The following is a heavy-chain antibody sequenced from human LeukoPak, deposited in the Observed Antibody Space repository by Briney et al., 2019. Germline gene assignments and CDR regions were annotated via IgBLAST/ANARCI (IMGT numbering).Heavy chain of an antibody. CDR3: ARDPRGYSSSWYGYYYYGMDV. CDR1: GFTFSSYG. J-gene: IGHJ6*02. D-gene: IGHD6-13*01. CDR2: IWYDGSNK. V-gene: IGHV3-30*19. Sequence: GGSLRLSCAASGFTFSSYGMHWVRQAPGKGLEWVAVIWYDGSNKYYADSVKGRFTISRDNSKNTLYLQMNSLRAEDTAVYYCARDPRGYSSSWYGYYYYGMDVWGQGTTVTVSS.